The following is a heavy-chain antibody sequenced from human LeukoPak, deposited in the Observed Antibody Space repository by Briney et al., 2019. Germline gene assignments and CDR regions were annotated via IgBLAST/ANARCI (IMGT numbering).Heavy chain of an antibody. CDR3: ARVARVRYGGYMSRSVELDY. Sequence: ASVKVSCKASGYTFTSYGISWVRQAPGQGLEWMGWISAYNGNTIYAQKLQGRVTMTTDTSTSTAYMELRSLRSDDTAVYYCARVARVRYGGYMSRSVELDYWGQGTLVTVSS. D-gene: IGHD5-12*01. CDR1: GYTFTSYG. J-gene: IGHJ4*02. CDR2: ISAYNGNT. V-gene: IGHV1-18*01.